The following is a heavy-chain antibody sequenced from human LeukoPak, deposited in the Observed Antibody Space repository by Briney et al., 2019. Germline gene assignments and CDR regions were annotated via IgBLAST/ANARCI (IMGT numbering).Heavy chain of an antibody. CDR2: IYYSGST. Sequence: SETLSLTCTVSSGSISSGDYYWSWIRQPPGKGLEWIGYIYYSGSTYYNPSLKSRVTISVDTSKNQFSLKLSSVTAADTAVYYCARERVSIAVAGFDYWGQGTLVTVSS. J-gene: IGHJ4*02. V-gene: IGHV4-30-4*01. CDR1: SGSISSGDYY. CDR3: ARERVSIAVAGFDY. D-gene: IGHD6-19*01.